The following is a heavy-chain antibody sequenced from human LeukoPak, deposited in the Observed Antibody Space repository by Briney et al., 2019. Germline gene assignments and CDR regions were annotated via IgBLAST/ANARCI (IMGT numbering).Heavy chain of an antibody. CDR1: GYTFTSYG. V-gene: IGHV1-18*04. J-gene: IGHJ6*04. Sequence: GASVKVSCKASGYTFTSYGISWVRQAPGQGLEWMGWISAYNGNTNYAQKLKGRVTMTTDTSTSTAYMELRSLRSDDTAVYYCARGAAGYYKRYYYGMDVWGKGTTVTVSS. CDR2: ISAYNGNT. D-gene: IGHD3-9*01. CDR3: ARGAAGYYKRYYYGMDV.